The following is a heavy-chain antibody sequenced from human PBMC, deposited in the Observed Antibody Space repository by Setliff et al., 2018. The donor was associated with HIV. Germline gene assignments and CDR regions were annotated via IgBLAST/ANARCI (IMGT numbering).Heavy chain of an antibody. CDR3: AKAVRGYSNYVGAHYYYMDV. V-gene: IGHV3-30*02. J-gene: IGHJ6*03. D-gene: IGHD4-4*01. CDR2: IRYDGSNK. Sequence: GGSLRLSCAASGFTFSSYGMHWVRQAPGKGLEWVAFIRYDGSNKYYADSVKGRFTISRDNSKNTLYLQMNSLRAEDTAVYYCAKAVRGYSNYVGAHYYYMDVWGKGTTVTVSS. CDR1: GFTFSSYG.